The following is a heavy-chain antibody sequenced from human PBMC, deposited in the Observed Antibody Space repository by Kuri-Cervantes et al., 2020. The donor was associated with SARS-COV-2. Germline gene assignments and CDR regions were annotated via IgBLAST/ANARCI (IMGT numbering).Heavy chain of an antibody. CDR2: INHSGST. V-gene: IGHV4-34*01. J-gene: IGHJ4*02. CDR3: ARGSRYSLPGGLDY. D-gene: IGHD3-9*01. CDR1: GGSFSGYY. Sequence: GSLRLSCAVYGGSFSGYYWSWIRQPPGKGLEWIGEINHSGSTNYNPSLKSRVTISVDTSKNQFSLKLSSVTAADTAVYYCARGSRYSLPGGLDYWGQGTLVTVSS.